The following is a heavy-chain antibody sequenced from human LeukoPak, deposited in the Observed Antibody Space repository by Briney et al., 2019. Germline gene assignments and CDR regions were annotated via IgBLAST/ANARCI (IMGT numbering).Heavy chain of an antibody. D-gene: IGHD3-10*01. J-gene: IGHJ6*03. CDR2: IRAYNGNT. CDR1: GYTFTSYG. CDR3: ATNKFGELLPDYYYMDV. V-gene: IGHV1-18*01. Sequence: ASVKVSCKASGYTFTSYGISWVRQAPGQGLEWMGWIRAYNGNTNYAQKLQGRVTMTTDTSTSTAYMELGSLRSDDTAVYYCATNKFGELLPDYYYMDVWGKGTTVTVSS.